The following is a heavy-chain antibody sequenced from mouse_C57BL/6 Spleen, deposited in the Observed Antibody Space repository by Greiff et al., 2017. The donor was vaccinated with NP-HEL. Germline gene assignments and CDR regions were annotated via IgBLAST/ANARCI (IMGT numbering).Heavy chain of an antibody. CDR1: GYTFTDYY. J-gene: IGHJ2*01. CDR2: INPYNGGT. Sequence: EVKLQESGPVLVKPGASVKMSCKASGYTFTDYYMNWVKQSHGKSLEWIGVINPYNGGTSYNQKFKGKATLTVDKSSSTAYMELNSLTSEDSAVYYCAPGTFDYWGQGTTLTVSS. D-gene: IGHD4-1*01. V-gene: IGHV1-19*01. CDR3: APGTFDY.